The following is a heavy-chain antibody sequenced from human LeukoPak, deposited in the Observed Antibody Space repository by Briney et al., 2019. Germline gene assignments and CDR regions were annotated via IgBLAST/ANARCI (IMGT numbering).Heavy chain of an antibody. J-gene: IGHJ3*02. V-gene: IGHV4-4*07. CDR1: GGSISSYY. CDR2: IYTSGST. CDR3: ARGGDGYKQARLFDI. D-gene: IGHD5-24*01. Sequence: SETLSLTCTVSGGSISSYYWSWIRQPAGKGLEWIGRIYTSGSTNYNPSLKSRVTMSVDTSKNQFSLKLSSVTAADTAVYYCARGGDGYKQARLFDIWGQGTMVTVSS.